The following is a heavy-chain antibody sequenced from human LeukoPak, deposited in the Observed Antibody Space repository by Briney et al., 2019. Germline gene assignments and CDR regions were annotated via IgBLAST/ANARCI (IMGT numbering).Heavy chain of an antibody. CDR1: DGSFHGYQ. V-gene: IGHV4-34*01. CDR3: ARGGEHYHWDRKKNGWCFDV. Sequence: SQTLSLTCRVDDGSFHGYQWSWIRQSPGKGLEWIGVVIHREAIRTNPSLKRQVSISIDSSTNQFSLSLTYVTAADTAVYFCARGGEHYHWDRKKNGWCFDVWGRGNLVIVSS. J-gene: IGHJ2*01. CDR2: VIHREAI. D-gene: IGHD1-20*01.